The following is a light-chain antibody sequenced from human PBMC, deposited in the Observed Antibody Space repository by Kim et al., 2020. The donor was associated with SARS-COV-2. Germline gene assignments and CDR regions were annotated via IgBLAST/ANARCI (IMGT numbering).Light chain of an antibody. CDR3: GADHGSGSNFVYV. V-gene: IGLV9-49*01. Sequence: CTLGSGYSNYKVDWYQQRPGKGPRFGMRVGTGGIVGSKGDGIPDRFSVLGSGLNRYLTIKNIQEEDGSDYHCGADHGSGSNFVYVFGTGTKVTVL. CDR1: SGYSNYK. J-gene: IGLJ1*01. CDR2: VGTGGIVG.